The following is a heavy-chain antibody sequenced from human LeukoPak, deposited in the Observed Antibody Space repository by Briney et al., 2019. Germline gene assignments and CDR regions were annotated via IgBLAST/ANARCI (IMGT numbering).Heavy chain of an antibody. J-gene: IGHJ4*02. CDR3: ARVRYDSGWYDY. V-gene: IGHV3-48*04. CDR1: GFTFSAYS. CDR2: ITGSSSSK. Sequence: GGSLRLSCAASGFTFSAYSMNWVRQAPGKGLECVASITGSSSSKVYADSVKGRFTISRDNAKNSLYLQMNSLRAEDAAVYCCARVRYDSGWYDYWGQGALVIVSS. D-gene: IGHD6-19*01.